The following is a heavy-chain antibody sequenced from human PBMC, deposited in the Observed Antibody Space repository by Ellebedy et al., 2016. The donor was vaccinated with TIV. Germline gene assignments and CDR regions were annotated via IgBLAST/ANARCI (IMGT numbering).Heavy chain of an antibody. CDR2: IYYSGST. V-gene: IGHV4-31*03. D-gene: IGHD6-19*01. CDR1: GGSISSGGNY. CDR3: ARGSGWYDPFDL. Sequence: MPSETLSLTCTVSGGSISSGGNYWTWIRQHPGNGLEWIGFIYYSGSTYNNPSLSSRVTMSVDTSKNQLSLNLTSVTAADTAMYYCARGSGWYDPFDLWGQGTLVTVSS. J-gene: IGHJ4*02.